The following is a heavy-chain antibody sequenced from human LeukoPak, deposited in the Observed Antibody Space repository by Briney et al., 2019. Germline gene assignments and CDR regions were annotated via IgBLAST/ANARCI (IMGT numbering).Heavy chain of an antibody. V-gene: IGHV1-69*01. D-gene: IGHD6-13*01. Sequence: ASVKVSCKASGGTFSTYAFTWVRHAPGQGLQWMGGIIPFLGLTNYAQIFQDRLTITADESTSTAYMELSRLKPEDTAVYYCATDQAPHRPGGDHNKTALSWNLLSWFDPWGQGTLVTVSS. CDR2: IIPFLGLT. CDR3: ATDQAPHRPGGDHNKTALSWNLLSWFDP. CDR1: GGTFSTYA. J-gene: IGHJ5*02.